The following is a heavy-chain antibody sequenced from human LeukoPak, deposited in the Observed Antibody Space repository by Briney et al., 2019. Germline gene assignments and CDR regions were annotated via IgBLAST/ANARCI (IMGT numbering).Heavy chain of an antibody. CDR3: ARVSSTGDYDFWSGPTRPFDY. V-gene: IGHV1-18*01. Sequence: GASVKVSCKASGYTFTSYGISWVRQAPGQGLEWMGWISAYNGNTNYAQKLQGRVTMTTDTSTSTAYMELRSLRSGDTAVYYCARVSSTGDYDFWSGPTRPFDYWGQGTLVTVSS. J-gene: IGHJ4*02. CDR2: ISAYNGNT. D-gene: IGHD3-3*01. CDR1: GYTFTSYG.